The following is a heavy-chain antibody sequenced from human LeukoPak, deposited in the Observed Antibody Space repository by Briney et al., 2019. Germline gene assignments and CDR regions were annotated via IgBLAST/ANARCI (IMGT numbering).Heavy chain of an antibody. V-gene: IGHV3-48*01. J-gene: IGHJ4*02. Sequence: GGSLRLSCAASGFTFSSYSMNWVRQAPGKGLEWVSYISSSSSTIYYADSVKGRFTISRDNAKNSLYLQVNSLRAEDTAVYYCARAPKRSITSGGYWGQGTLVTVSS. CDR3: ARAPKRSITSGGY. D-gene: IGHD3-16*01. CDR1: GFTFSSYS. CDR2: ISSSSSTI.